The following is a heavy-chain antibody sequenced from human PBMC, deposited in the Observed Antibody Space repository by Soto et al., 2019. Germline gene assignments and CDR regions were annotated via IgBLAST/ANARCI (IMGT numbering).Heavy chain of an antibody. V-gene: IGHV3-23*01. CDR2: TSDTGST. J-gene: IGHJ4*02. CDR1: GFTFSSYA. D-gene: IGHD2-2*02. Sequence: GGSLRLSCTASGFTFSSYAMSWVRQAPGKGLEWVSTTSDTGSTSYAGSVEGRFTVSRDNSRNTLYLQMNSLRAEDTAVYPCTKADCSSASCYTIDYWGQGTLVTVSS. CDR3: TKADCSSASCYTIDY.